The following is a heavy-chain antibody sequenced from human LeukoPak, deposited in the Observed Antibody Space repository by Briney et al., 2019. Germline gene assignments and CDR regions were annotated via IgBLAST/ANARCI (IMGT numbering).Heavy chain of an antibody. D-gene: IGHD2-21*02. CDR1: GITVTSDY. CDR2: IYSDGST. CDR3: ARGGGAYCGGDCHRNFDY. Sequence: GGSLRLSCATSGITVTSDYMSWVRQAPGKGLEWVSAIYSDGSTYYAGSVKGRFTISRDNSKNTLYLQMNTLRAEDTAVYYCARGGGAYCGGDCHRNFDYWGQGTLVTVSS. V-gene: IGHV3-66*01. J-gene: IGHJ4*02.